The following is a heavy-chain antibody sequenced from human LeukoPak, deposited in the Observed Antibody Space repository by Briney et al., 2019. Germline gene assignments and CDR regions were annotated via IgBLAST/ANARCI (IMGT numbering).Heavy chain of an antibody. CDR1: GFTFSSYG. D-gene: IGHD2-15*01. J-gene: IGHJ4*02. Sequence: PGGSLRLSCAASGFTFSSYGMHWVRQAPGKGLEWVAVISYDGSNKYYVDSVKGRFTISRDNSRNTLYLQMNSLRDEDTAVYYCARGGYYFDYWGQGTLVTVSS. V-gene: IGHV3-30*03. CDR3: ARGGYYFDY. CDR2: ISYDGSNK.